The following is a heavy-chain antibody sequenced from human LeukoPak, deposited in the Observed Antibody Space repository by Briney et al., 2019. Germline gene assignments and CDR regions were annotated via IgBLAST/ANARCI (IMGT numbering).Heavy chain of an antibody. J-gene: IGHJ3*02. CDR3: AKTKSYYYDTSDKDAFDI. CDR1: GYTFTSYG. D-gene: IGHD3-22*01. Sequence: ASVKVSCKASGYTFTSYGISWVRQAPGQGLEWMGWISAYNGNTNYAQKLQGRVTMTTDTSTSTAYMELSSLRSEDTAVYYCAKTKSYYYDTSDKDAFDIWGQGTMVTVSS. V-gene: IGHV1-18*01. CDR2: ISAYNGNT.